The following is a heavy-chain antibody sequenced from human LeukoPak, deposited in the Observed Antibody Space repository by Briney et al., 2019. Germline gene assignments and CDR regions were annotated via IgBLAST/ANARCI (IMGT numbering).Heavy chain of an antibody. CDR1: GGSISSYY. V-gene: IGHV4-59*01. D-gene: IGHD5-24*01. CDR3: ARESIEMATTTGYYYYYGMDV. CDR2: IYYSGST. Sequence: PSETLSLTCTVSGGSISSYYWRWIRQPPGKGLEWIGYIYYSGSTNYNPSLKSRVTISVDTSKHQFSLKLSSVTAAATAVYYCARESIEMATTTGYYYYYGMDVWGQGTTVTVSS. J-gene: IGHJ6*02.